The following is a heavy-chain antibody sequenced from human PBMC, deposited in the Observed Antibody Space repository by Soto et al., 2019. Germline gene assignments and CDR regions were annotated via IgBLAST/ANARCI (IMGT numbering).Heavy chain of an antibody. V-gene: IGHV3-23*01. CDR2: ISGSGGST. Sequence: GSLSLSCAASGFTFSSYAMSWVRQAPGKGLEWVSAISGSGGSTYYADSVKGRFTISRDNSKNTLYLQMNSLRAEDTAVYYCAKDPTREYYYDSSAVGDYWGQGTLVTVSS. J-gene: IGHJ4*02. CDR1: GFTFSSYA. D-gene: IGHD3-22*01. CDR3: AKDPTREYYYDSSAVGDY.